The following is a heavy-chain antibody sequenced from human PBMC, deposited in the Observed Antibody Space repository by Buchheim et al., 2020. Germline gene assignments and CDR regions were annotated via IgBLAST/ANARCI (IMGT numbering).Heavy chain of an antibody. V-gene: IGHV3-74*01. CDR3: VRDPDDCSGGRCYSFFED. CDR1: GFTFSSYW. J-gene: IGHJ4*02. Sequence: EVHLAESGGGLVQPGGSLRLSCAASGFTFSSYWMHWVRQAPGMGLVWVSRIKGDGSSTTYADSVKGRFTISRDNAKNTLQQQMNSLRAEDTAIYYCVRDPDDCSGGRCYSFFEDWGQGIL. CDR2: IKGDGSST. D-gene: IGHD2-15*01.